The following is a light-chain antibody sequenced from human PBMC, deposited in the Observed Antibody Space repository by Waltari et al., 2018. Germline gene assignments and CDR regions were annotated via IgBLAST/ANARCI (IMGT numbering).Light chain of an antibody. V-gene: IGLV2-23*02. CDR1: SRDVGRYNL. CDR3: CSYASGRRV. CDR2: DVT. J-gene: IGLJ2*01. Sequence: QSALTQPASVSVSPGQSITISCTRTSRDVGRYNLVSWYQHRPNKAPQLMIFDVTKRPSGVSNRFYGSKSDNTASLTISGLQAEEEADYYCCSYASGRRVFGGGTKLTVL.